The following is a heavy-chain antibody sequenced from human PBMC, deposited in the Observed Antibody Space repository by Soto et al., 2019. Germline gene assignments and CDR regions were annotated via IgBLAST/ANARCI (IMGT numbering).Heavy chain of an antibody. V-gene: IGHV3-33*01. Sequence: GGSLRLSCAASGFTFSSYGMHWVRQAPGKGLEWVAVIWYDGSKIYYADSVKGRFTISRDNSKSTLYLQMNSLRAEDTAVYYCARPLEQHQLGFGMDVWGQGSSVTVSS. CDR3: ARPLEQHQLGFGMDV. CDR2: IWYDGSKI. CDR1: GFTFSSYG. D-gene: IGHD6-13*01. J-gene: IGHJ6*01.